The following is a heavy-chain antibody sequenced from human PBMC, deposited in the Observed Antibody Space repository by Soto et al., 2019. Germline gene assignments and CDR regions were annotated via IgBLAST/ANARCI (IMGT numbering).Heavy chain of an antibody. D-gene: IGHD3-22*01. CDR1: GGTFSSYA. J-gene: IGHJ4*02. CDR3: ASRPSSGYFYYFDY. V-gene: IGHV1-69*13. CDR2: IIPIFGTA. Sequence: SVKVSCKASGGTFSSYAISWVRQAPGQGLEWMGGIIPIFGTANYAQKFQGRVTITADESTSTAYMELSSLRSEDTAVYYCASRPSSGYFYYFDYWGQGTLVTVSS.